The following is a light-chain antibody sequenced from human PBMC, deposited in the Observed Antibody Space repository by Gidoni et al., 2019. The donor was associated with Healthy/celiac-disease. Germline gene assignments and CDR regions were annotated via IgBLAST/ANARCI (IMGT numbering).Light chain of an antibody. CDR1: QSISSY. Sequence: IPMTQSPSSLSASVGDRVTITCRASQSISSYLNWYQQKPGKAPKLLIYAASSLQSGVPSRFSGSGSGTDVTLTISSLQPEDFATYYCQQSYSTPITFGQXTRLEIK. V-gene: IGKV1-39*01. CDR3: QQSYSTPIT. J-gene: IGKJ5*01. CDR2: AAS.